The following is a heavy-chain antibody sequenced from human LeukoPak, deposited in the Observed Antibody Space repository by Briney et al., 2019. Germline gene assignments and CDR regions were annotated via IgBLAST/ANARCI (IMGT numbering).Heavy chain of an antibody. CDR2: ITTYNGNT. CDR3: ARGYDYGDYVGDFDY. D-gene: IGHD4-17*01. Sequence: ASVTVSFKASGYTFTSYPISWVRQAPGQGLEWMGWITTYNGNTNYAQKLQGRVTMTTDTSTSTAYMDLRGLRSDDTAVYYCARGYDYGDYVGDFDYWGQGTLVTVSS. V-gene: IGHV1-18*01. CDR1: GYTFTSYP. J-gene: IGHJ4*02.